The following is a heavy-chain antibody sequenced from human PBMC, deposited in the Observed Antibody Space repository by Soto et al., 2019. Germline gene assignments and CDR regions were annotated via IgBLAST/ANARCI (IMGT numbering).Heavy chain of an antibody. Sequence: QVQLVQSGAEVKKPGASVKVSCKASGYTFTSYAMHWVRQAPGQRLEWMGWINAGNGNTKYSQKFQGRVTITRDTSASTADMELSSLRSEDTAVYYCAGGGRQLDYYYYGMDVWGHGTTVTVSS. D-gene: IGHD6-13*01. V-gene: IGHV1-3*01. CDR1: GYTFTSYA. CDR3: AGGGRQLDYYYYGMDV. J-gene: IGHJ6*02. CDR2: INAGNGNT.